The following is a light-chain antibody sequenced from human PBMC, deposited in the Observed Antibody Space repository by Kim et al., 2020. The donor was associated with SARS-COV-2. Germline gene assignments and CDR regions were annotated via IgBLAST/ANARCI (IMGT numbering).Light chain of an antibody. Sequence: LSPGERATPPRSASQSVSGYLAWSHQQPDPAPRLLIYDASTRATGIPARFSGSGSGTDFALTISSLGPEDFAVDYCQQRSNRTPYTFGQGTKLEI. CDR3: QQRSNRTPYT. V-gene: IGKV3-11*01. CDR1: QSVSGY. CDR2: DAS. J-gene: IGKJ2*01.